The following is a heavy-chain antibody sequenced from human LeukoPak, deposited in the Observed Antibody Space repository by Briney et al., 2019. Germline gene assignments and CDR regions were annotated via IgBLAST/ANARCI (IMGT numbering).Heavy chain of an antibody. CDR1: GFTFDDYA. CDR2: ISWNSGSI. Sequence: SGGSLRLSCAASGFTFDDYAMHWVRQAPGKGLEWVSGISWNSGSIGYADSVKGRFTISRDNAKNSLYLQMNSLRAEDTALYYCAKVRDRGNWLRSSPREGYFDYWGQGTLVTVSS. D-gene: IGHD5-12*01. CDR3: AKVRDRGNWLRSSPREGYFDY. J-gene: IGHJ4*02. V-gene: IGHV3-9*01.